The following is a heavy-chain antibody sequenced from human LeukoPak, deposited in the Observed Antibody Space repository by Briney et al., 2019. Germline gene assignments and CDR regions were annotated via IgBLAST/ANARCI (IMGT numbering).Heavy chain of an antibody. D-gene: IGHD3-9*01. Sequence: GGSMRLSCAASGFTFSNYAMSWVRQAPGKGLEWVSAIGGRGGGTYYADSVKGRFTVSRDDSKNTLYLQMNSLRAEDTAVYYCAKWGDYDILTGYYDSDYWGQGTLVTVSS. CDR2: IGGRGGGT. J-gene: IGHJ4*02. V-gene: IGHV3-23*01. CDR1: GFTFSNYA. CDR3: AKWGDYDILTGYYDSDY.